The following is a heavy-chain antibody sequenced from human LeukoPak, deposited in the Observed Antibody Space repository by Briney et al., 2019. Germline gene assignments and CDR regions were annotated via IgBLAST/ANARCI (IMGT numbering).Heavy chain of an antibody. CDR3: AKGTYYDFWSGYYE. Sequence: PGGSLRLSCAASGFTFSNYAMSWVRQAPGKGLEWVSAISGSGGSTYYADSVKGRFTISRDNSKNTLYLQMNSLRAEDTAVYYCAKGTYYDFWSGYYEWGQGTLVTVSS. D-gene: IGHD3-3*01. CDR2: ISGSGGST. J-gene: IGHJ4*02. CDR1: GFTFSNYA. V-gene: IGHV3-23*01.